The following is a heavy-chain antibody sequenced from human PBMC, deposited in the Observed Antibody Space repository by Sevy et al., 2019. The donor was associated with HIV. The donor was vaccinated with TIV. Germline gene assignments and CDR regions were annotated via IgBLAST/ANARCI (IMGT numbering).Heavy chain of an antibody. CDR1: GFAFYDYS. Sequence: GGSLRLSCAASGFAFYDYSMSWIRQAPGKGLGWVATLSFGCGKINYADSVKGRFTISRDNSKNSFYLQMDNLGVADTALYYCAREGCTRPHDYWGQGTRVTVSS. CDR2: LSFGCGKI. V-gene: IGHV3-23*01. D-gene: IGHD2-8*01. CDR3: AREGCTRPHDY. J-gene: IGHJ4*02.